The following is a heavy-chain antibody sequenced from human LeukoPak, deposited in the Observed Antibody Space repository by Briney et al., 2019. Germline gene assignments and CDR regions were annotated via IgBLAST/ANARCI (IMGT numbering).Heavy chain of an antibody. V-gene: IGHV4-59*01. D-gene: IGHD1-26*01. CDR2: ISYTAYT. CDR3: ARGPGTSGLTYYFDS. CDR1: GXPISSDF. J-gene: IGHJ4*02. Sequence: PSETLSLTCTVSGXPISSDFGSWIRQPPGKGLEWLGYISYTAYTRYNPSLKSRVTISLDTSKNQFSLKLNSVTAADAAVYYCARGPGTSGLTYYFDSWGQGTLVSVSS.